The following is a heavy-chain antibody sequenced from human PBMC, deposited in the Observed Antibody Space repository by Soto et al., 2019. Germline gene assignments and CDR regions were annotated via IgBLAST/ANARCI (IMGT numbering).Heavy chain of an antibody. CDR1: GYSFTSLD. V-gene: IGHV1-8*01. Sequence: GXAVQVSCKCSGYSFTSLDSHLVRQTAGQGLEWMGWMEPSTGRTGYAQKFQGQVTISADKSISTAYLQWSSLKASDTAMYYCARSIAARPGWYFDIWGRGTLVTVSS. D-gene: IGHD6-6*01. CDR2: MEPSTGRT. CDR3: ARSIAARPGWYFDI. J-gene: IGHJ2*01.